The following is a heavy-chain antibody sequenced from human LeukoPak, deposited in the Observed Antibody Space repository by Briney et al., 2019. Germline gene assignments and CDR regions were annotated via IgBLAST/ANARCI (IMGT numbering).Heavy chain of an antibody. CDR1: GGSISSYY. CDR2: IYTSGST. V-gene: IGHV4-4*07. D-gene: IGHD3-22*01. Sequence: SETLSLTCTVSGGSISSYYWSWIRQPAGKGLEWIGRIYTSGSTNYNPSLKSRVTMPVDTSKNQFSLKLSSVTAADTAVYYCARGSAVVSAFDYWGRGTLVTVSS. CDR3: ARGSAVVSAFDY. J-gene: IGHJ4*02.